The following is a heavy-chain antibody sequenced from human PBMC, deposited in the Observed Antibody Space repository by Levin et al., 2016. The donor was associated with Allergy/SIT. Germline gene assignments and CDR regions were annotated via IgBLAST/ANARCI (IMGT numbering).Heavy chain of an antibody. D-gene: IGHD3-10*01. J-gene: IGHJ3*02. CDR2: INPNSGGT. Sequence: ASVKVSCKASGYTFTGYYMHWVRQAPGQGLEWMGWINPNSGGTNYAQKFQGRVTMTRDTSISTAYMELSRLRSDDTAVYYCARDGGYYYGSGSSGDAFDIWGQGTMVTVSS. V-gene: IGHV1-2*02. CDR3: ARDGGYYYGSGSSGDAFDI. CDR1: GYTFTGYY.